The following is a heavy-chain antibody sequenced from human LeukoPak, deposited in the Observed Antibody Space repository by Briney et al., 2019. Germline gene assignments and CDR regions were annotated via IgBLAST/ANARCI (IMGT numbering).Heavy chain of an antibody. CDR2: ISYDGSNK. J-gene: IGHJ4*02. CDR1: GFTFSSYG. V-gene: IGHV3-30*18. CDR3: AKTDCSSTSCYPGFDY. Sequence: QTGGSLRLSCAASGFTFSSYGMHWVRQAPGKGLEWVAVISYDGSNKYYADSVKGRFTISRDNSKNTLYLQMNSLRAEDTAVYYCAKTDCSSTSCYPGFDYWGQGTLVTVSS. D-gene: IGHD2-2*01.